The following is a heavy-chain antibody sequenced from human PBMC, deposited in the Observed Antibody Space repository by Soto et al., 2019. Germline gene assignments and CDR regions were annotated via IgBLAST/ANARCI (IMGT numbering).Heavy chain of an antibody. Sequence: QVQLVESGGGVVQPGRSLRLSCAASGFTFSSYAMHWVRQAPGKGLEWVAVISYDGSNKYYADSVKGRFTISRDNSNNTLSLQMNSLRAEVTAVYYCARNIAVAGVDDAFAIWGQGTMVTFSS. CDR2: ISYDGSNK. CDR3: ARNIAVAGVDDAFAI. J-gene: IGHJ3*02. CDR1: GFTFSSYA. V-gene: IGHV3-30-3*01. D-gene: IGHD6-19*01.